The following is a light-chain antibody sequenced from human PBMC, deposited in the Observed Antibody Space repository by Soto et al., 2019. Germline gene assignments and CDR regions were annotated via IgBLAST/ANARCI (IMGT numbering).Light chain of an antibody. CDR3: QQYGNSPIA. CDR2: DGF. CDR1: QRLSSSS. V-gene: IGKV3D-20*01. Sequence: SGLTRFTGTLSVSLERIDNLRCMTSQRLSSSSLAWYQQKPALAPRLLIYDGFLRATGIPDRFSGSGVGTDFTHTFSRLEPEDLAVHYSQQYGNSPIAFGQGTRLEIK. J-gene: IGKJ5*01.